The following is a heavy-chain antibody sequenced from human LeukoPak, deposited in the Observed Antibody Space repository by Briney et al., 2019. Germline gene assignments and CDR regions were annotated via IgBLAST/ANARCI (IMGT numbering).Heavy chain of an antibody. CDR3: ARVVGDTAMANGH. D-gene: IGHD5-18*01. V-gene: IGHV1-2*06. Sequence: GASVKVSCKASGYTFTGYYMHWVRQAPGQGLEWMGRINPNSGGTNYAQKFQGRVTMTRDTSISTAYMELSRLRSDDTAVYYCARVVGDTAMANGHWGQGTLVTVSS. CDR1: GYTFTGYY. J-gene: IGHJ4*02. CDR2: INPNSGGT.